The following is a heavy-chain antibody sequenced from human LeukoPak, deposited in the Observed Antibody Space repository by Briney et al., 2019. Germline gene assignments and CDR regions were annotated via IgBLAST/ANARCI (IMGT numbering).Heavy chain of an antibody. V-gene: IGHV4-61*01. J-gene: IGHJ3*02. CDR3: ARDKGQQLVEGAFDI. CDR2: ICYSGST. Sequence: SETLSLTCTVSGGSVSGGSYYWSWIRQPPGKGLEWIGYICYSGSTNYNPSLKSRVTISVDTSKNQFSLKLSSVTAADTAVYYCARDKGQQLVEGAFDIWGQGTMVTVSS. CDR1: GGSVSGGSYY. D-gene: IGHD6-13*01.